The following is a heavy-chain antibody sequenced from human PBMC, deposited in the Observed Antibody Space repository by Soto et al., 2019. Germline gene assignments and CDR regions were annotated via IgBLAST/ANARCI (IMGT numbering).Heavy chain of an antibody. CDR3: ARERIFGARPYYYYGMDV. D-gene: IGHD3-3*01. J-gene: IGHJ6*02. Sequence: GGSLRLSCAASGFTFSSHWMHWVRQVPGKGLVWVSRINSDGSSTNYADSVKGRFTISRDNAKNTLYLQMNSLRAEDTAVYYCARERIFGARPYYYYGMDVWGQGTTVTVSS. CDR1: GFTFSSHW. V-gene: IGHV3-74*01. CDR2: INSDGSST.